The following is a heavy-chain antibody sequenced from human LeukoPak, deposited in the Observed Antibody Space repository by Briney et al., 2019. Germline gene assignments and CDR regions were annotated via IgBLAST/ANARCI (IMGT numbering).Heavy chain of an antibody. Sequence: PGGSLRLSCAAAGFTYSSYTIHWVRQAPGKGLEWVAVISYDGSNKYYADSVKGRFTISRVNSKNTLYLQMNSLRAEDTAVYYCARGVFSGSYIFDYWGQGTLVTVSS. CDR1: GFTYSSYT. CDR2: ISYDGSNK. J-gene: IGHJ4*02. D-gene: IGHD1-26*01. CDR3: ARGVFSGSYIFDY. V-gene: IGHV3-30-3*01.